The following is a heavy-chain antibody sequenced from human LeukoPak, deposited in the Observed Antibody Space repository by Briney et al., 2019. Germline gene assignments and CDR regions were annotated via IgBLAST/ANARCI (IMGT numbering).Heavy chain of an antibody. D-gene: IGHD3-10*01. CDR3: ARDYFGSGSYGFDY. V-gene: IGHV3-21*01. CDR2: ISSSSSYI. CDR1: GFTFSSYS. J-gene: IGHJ4*02. Sequence: GGSLRLSCAASGFTFSSYSMNWVRQAPGKGLEWVSSISSSSSYIYYADSVKGRFTISRDNAKNSLYLQMNSLRAEDTAVYYCARDYFGSGSYGFDYWGQGTLVTVSS.